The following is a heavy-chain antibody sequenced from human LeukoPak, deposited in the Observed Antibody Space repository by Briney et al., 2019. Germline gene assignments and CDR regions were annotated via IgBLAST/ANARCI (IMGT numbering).Heavy chain of an antibody. D-gene: IGHD6-19*01. CDR1: GFTFSSHW. Sequence: GGSLRLSCTASGFTFSSHWMTWVRQPPGKGLEWVANIKEDGSVKYYVDSVKGRFTISRDNTKNALYLQMNSLRADDTGVYFCARDSTWLLDYWGQGTLITVSS. CDR2: IKEDGSVK. J-gene: IGHJ4*02. V-gene: IGHV3-7*03. CDR3: ARDSTWLLDY.